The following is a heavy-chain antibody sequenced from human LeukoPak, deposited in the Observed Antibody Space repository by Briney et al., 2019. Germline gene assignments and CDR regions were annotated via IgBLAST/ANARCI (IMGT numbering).Heavy chain of an antibody. CDR3: ARDRILPLYGMDV. Sequence: GGSLRLSCAASGFTFSSYSMNWVRQAPGKGLEWVSSISSSSTYIFYADSVKGRFTISRDNSKNTLYLQMNSLRAEDTAVYYCARDRILPLYGMDVWGQGTTVTVSS. V-gene: IGHV3-21*01. J-gene: IGHJ6*02. D-gene: IGHD2-15*01. CDR1: GFTFSSYS. CDR2: ISSSSTYI.